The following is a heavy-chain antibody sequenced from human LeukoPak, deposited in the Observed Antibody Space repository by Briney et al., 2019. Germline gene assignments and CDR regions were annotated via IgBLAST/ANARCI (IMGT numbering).Heavy chain of an antibody. Sequence: GGSLRLSCAASGFTFSSYSMNWVRQAPGKGLEWVSYISSSSSTIYYADSVKGRFTISRDNAKNSLYLQMNSLRAEDTAVYYCASITMVRGVITPLAFDIWGQGTMVTVSS. J-gene: IGHJ3*02. CDR3: ASITMVRGVITPLAFDI. D-gene: IGHD3-10*01. V-gene: IGHV3-48*04. CDR1: GFTFSSYS. CDR2: ISSSSSTI.